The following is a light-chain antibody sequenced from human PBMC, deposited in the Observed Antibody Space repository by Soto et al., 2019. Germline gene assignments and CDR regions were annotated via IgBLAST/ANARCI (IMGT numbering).Light chain of an antibody. J-gene: IGLJ1*01. V-gene: IGLV2-14*03. CDR1: ISDVSGYDY. Sequence: QSVLNQPASVSGSPGQSITISCTGTISDVSGYDYVSWYQHYPGKAPKLLIYDVSNRPSGVSDRFSGSKSGNTASLTISGLQAEDEADYYCTSYTTSSTYVFGTGTKVTV. CDR3: TSYTTSSTYV. CDR2: DVS.